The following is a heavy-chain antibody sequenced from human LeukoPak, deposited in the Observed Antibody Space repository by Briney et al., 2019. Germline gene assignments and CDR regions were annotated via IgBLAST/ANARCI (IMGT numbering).Heavy chain of an antibody. CDR3: ARGVRGRTFDI. D-gene: IGHD3-16*01. CDR1: GGSISISSYY. J-gene: IGHJ3*02. V-gene: IGHV4-39*07. Sequence: SETLSLPCTVSGGSISISSYYWGWIRQPPGKVLEWIGSIYYSGSTYYNPSLKSRVTISVDTSKNQFSLKLSSVTAADTAVYYCARGVRGRTFDIWGQGTMVSVSS. CDR2: IYYSGST.